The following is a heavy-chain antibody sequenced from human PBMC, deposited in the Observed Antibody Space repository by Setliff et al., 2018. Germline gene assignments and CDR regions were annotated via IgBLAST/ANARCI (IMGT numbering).Heavy chain of an antibody. J-gene: IGHJ4*02. CDR1: GFTISYYA. CDR3: ARGSLSGTTYPSDY. CDR2: SRYAENYQ. Sequence: SGGSLRLSCAASGFTISYYAIHWVRQAPGKGLEWVAVSRYAENYQYYADSVKGRLTVSRDNAKNSLYLQLDSLTADDTAVYYCARGSLSGTTYPSDYWGQGTLVTVSS. D-gene: IGHD1-7*01. V-gene: IGHV3-30-3*01.